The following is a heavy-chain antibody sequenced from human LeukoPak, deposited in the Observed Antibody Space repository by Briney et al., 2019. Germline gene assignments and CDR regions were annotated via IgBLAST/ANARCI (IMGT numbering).Heavy chain of an antibody. D-gene: IGHD3-22*01. V-gene: IGHV3-30*02. Sequence: GGSLRLSCAASGFPFSSYGMHWVRQAPGKGLEWVAFIRYDGSNKYYADSVKGRFTISRDNFKNTLYLQMNSLRAEDTAVYYCAKDGIFYDSSGYYYFDYWGQGTLVTVSS. CDR2: IRYDGSNK. J-gene: IGHJ4*02. CDR1: GFPFSSYG. CDR3: AKDGIFYDSSGYYYFDY.